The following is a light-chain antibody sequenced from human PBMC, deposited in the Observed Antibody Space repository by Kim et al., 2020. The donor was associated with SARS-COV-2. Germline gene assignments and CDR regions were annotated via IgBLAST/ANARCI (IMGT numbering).Light chain of an antibody. Sequence: VAPGKTARITCGGNNIGSKSVHWYQQKPGQAPVLVIYYDSDRPSGIPERFSGSNSGNTATLTISRVEAGDEADYYCQVWDSSSNHVFGTGTKVTVL. V-gene: IGLV3-21*04. CDR1: NIGSKS. J-gene: IGLJ1*01. CDR3: QVWDSSSNHV. CDR2: YDS.